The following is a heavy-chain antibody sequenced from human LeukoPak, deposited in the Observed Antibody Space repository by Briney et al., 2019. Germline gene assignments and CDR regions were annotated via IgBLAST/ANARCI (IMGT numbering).Heavy chain of an antibody. CDR3: ARDRYSSSSPFDY. CDR1: GFTFGSYG. V-gene: IGHV3-33*01. J-gene: IGHJ4*02. Sequence: GRSLRLSCAASGFTFGSYGMHWVRQAPGKGLEWVAVIWYDGSNKYYADSVKGRFTISRDNSKNTLYLQMNSLRAEDTAVYYCARDRYSSSSPFDYWGQGTLVTVSS. D-gene: IGHD6-6*01. CDR2: IWYDGSNK.